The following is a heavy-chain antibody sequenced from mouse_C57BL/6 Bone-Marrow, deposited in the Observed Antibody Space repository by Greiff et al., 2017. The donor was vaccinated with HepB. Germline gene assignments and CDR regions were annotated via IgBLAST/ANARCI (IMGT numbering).Heavy chain of an antibody. CDR1: GFSLTSYA. J-gene: IGHJ1*03. Sequence: VQGVESGPGLVAPSQSLSITCTVSGFSLTSYAISWVRQPPGKGLEWLGVIWTGGGTNYNSALKSRLSISKDNSKSQVFLKMNSLQTDDTARYYCARNPYYGSSYGYFDVWGTGTTVTVSS. V-gene: IGHV2-9-1*01. CDR3: ARNPYYGSSYGYFDV. D-gene: IGHD1-1*01. CDR2: IWTGGGT.